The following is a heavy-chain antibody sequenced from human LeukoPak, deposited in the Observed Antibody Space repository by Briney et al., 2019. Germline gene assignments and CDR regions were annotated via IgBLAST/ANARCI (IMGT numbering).Heavy chain of an antibody. V-gene: IGHV1-2*02. CDR2: TNPNSGGT. CDR3: ARDQGDYGDYCWFDP. J-gene: IGHJ5*02. Sequence: ASVKVSCKASGYTFTGYYMHWVRQAPGQGLEWMGWTNPNSGGTNYAQKFQGRVTMTRDTSISTAYMELSRLRSDDTAVYYCARDQGDYGDYCWFDPWGQGTLVTVSS. D-gene: IGHD4-17*01. CDR1: GYTFTGYY.